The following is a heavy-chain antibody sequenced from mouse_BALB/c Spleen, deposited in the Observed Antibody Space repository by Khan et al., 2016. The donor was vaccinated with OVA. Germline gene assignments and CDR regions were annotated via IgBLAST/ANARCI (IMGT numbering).Heavy chain of an antibody. CDR1: GFTFSDYY. CDR2: ISDGDSYT. J-gene: IGHJ3*01. V-gene: IGHV5-4*02. CDR3: ARAGYGGFAY. Sequence: EVELVESGGGLVKPGGSLKLSCAASGFTFSDYYMYWVRQTPEKRLEWVATISDGDSYTYYPDSVKGRFTISRDNAKNNLYLQMSCLKSEDTAMYYCARAGYGGFAYWGQGTLVTVSA. D-gene: IGHD1-1*02.